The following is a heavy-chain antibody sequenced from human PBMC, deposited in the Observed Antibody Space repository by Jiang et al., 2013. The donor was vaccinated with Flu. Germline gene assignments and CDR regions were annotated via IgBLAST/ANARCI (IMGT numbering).Heavy chain of an antibody. J-gene: IGHJ4*02. D-gene: IGHD1-26*01. V-gene: IGHV1-3*01. CDR1: GYTFTSYA. CDR2: INAGNGNT. Sequence: GAEVKKPGASVKVSCKASGYTFTSYAMHWVRQAPGQRLEWMGWINAGNGNTKYSQKFQGRVTITRDTSASTAYMELSSLRSEDTAVYYCARWGPSYSGSYPALDYWGQGTLVTVSS. CDR3: ARWGPSYSGSYPALDY.